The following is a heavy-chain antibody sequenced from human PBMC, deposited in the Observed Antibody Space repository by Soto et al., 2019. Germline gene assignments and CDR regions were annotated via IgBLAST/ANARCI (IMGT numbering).Heavy chain of an antibody. V-gene: IGHV3-23*01. CDR3: AKDAIAKDGIWLMDP. CDR2: LLRPGRST. Sequence: GGSLRLSCAASGFMFSDYAMTWARQAPGKELEWVSGLLRPGRSTYYADSVKGRFTLSGDTSANTVYLQMDSLRAEDTAVYYCAKDAIAKDGIWLMDPWGQGTVVTVSS. J-gene: IGHJ5*02. CDR1: GFMFSDYA. D-gene: IGHD3-16*01.